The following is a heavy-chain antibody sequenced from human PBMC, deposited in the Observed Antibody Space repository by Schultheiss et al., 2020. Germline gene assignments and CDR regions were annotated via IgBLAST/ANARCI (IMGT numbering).Heavy chain of an antibody. CDR1: GGSVSSGSYY. CDR2: IYYSGST. D-gene: IGHD5-18*01. Sequence: SETLSLTCTVSGGSVSSGSYYWSWIRQPPGKGLEWIGYIYYSGSTNYNPSLKSRVTISVDTSKNQFSLKLSSVTAADTAVYYCAREVGYSYGTYYYYYGMDVWGQGTTVTVSS. V-gene: IGHV4-61*01. J-gene: IGHJ6*02. CDR3: AREVGYSYGTYYYYYGMDV.